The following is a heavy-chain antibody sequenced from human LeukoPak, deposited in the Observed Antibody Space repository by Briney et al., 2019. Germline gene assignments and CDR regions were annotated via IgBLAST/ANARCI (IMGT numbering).Heavy chain of an antibody. J-gene: IGHJ4*02. CDR2: ISSSGSTI. V-gene: IGHV3-48*03. Sequence: GGSLRLSCAASGFTFSSYEMNWVRQAPGKGLEWVSYISSSGSTIYYADSVKGRFTISRDNAKNSLYLQMNSLRAEDTAVYYCARELPEAAFGYRGQGTLVTVSS. CDR1: GFTFSSYE. CDR3: ARELPEAAFGY. D-gene: IGHD2-15*01.